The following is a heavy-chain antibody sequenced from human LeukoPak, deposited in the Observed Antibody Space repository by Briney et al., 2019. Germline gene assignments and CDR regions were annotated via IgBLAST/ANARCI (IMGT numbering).Heavy chain of an antibody. CDR3: ARASKQRAGALYYMDV. CDR2: IIPISGTA. J-gene: IGHJ6*03. V-gene: IGHV1-69*05. D-gene: IGHD6-13*01. CDR1: GGTFSSHA. Sequence: GASVKVSCKASGGTFSSHAIAWVRQAPGQGPEWMGGIIPISGTADYAQKFQGRVTITTDQSTSTAYMELSSPTSDDTAVYYCARASKQRAGALYYMDVWGKGTTVTVSS.